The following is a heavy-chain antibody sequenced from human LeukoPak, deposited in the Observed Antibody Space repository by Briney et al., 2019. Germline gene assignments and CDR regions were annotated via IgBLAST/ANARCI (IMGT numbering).Heavy chain of an antibody. J-gene: IGHJ4*02. D-gene: IGHD1-1*01. CDR2: ISGSDGTT. Sequence: GGSLRLSCAASGFTFSSYAMSWVRQAPGKGLEWVSSISGSDGTTYYADSVKGRFAISRDNSKYTLSLQMNSLRTEDTAVYYCAKVDNWKYGHHDFWGQGTLVTVSS. CDR3: AKVDNWKYGHHDF. CDR1: GFTFSSYA. V-gene: IGHV3-23*01.